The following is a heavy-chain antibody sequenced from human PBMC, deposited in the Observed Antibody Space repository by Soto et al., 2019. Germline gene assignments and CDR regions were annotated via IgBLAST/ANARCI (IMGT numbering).Heavy chain of an antibody. CDR1: GYDFATYW. CDR2: IYPSDSET. CDR3: GRLYQRGYYIYYHYGMDV. V-gene: IGHV5-51*01. D-gene: IGHD3-3*01. J-gene: IGHJ6*02. Sequence: GESLKISCKASGYDFATYWIGWVRQMPGKGLEWIGIIYPSDSETRYSPSFQGQVTISVDKSSSTAYLQWSSLKASDTAMYYCGRLYQRGYYIYYHYGMDVWGQGTTVTVSS.